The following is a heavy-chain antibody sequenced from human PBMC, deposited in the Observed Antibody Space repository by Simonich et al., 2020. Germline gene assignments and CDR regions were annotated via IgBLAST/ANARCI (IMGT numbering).Heavy chain of an antibody. J-gene: IGHJ6*03. CDR3: ARGGLADRRIVYYYYMDV. CDR2: IIPILGIT. CDR1: GGTFSSYA. D-gene: IGHD2-15*01. Sequence: QVQLVQSGAEVKKPGSSVKVSCKASGGTFSSYATSWVRKAPGQGLEWMEGIIPILGITNYAQKFQGRVTITADKSTSTAYMELSSLRSEDTAVYYCARGGLADRRIVYYYYMDVWGKGTTVTVSS. V-gene: IGHV1-69*09.